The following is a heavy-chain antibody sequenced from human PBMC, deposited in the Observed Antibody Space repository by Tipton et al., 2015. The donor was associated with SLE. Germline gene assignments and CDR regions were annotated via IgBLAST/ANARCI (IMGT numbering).Heavy chain of an antibody. CDR2: ISYDGSNK. J-gene: IGHJ6*03. V-gene: IGHV3-30*04. CDR1: GFTFSSYA. CDR3: ARDPATVDRGYYYYMDV. Sequence: SLRLSCAASGFTFSSYAMHWVRQAPGKGLEWVAVISYDGSNKYYADSVRGRFTISRDNSKNTLYLQMNSLRGEDTAVYYCARDPATVDRGYYYYMDVWGKGTTVTVSS. D-gene: IGHD4-23*01.